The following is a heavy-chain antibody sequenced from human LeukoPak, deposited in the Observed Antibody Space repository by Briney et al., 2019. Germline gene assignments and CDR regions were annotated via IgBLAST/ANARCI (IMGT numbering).Heavy chain of an antibody. CDR2: IYPSGST. V-gene: IGHV4-4*07. D-gene: IGHD3-10*01. CDR1: AGSISSYY. CDR3: ARGLTMVRGVTPSYYYYYYMDV. J-gene: IGHJ6*03. Sequence: SETLSLTCTVSAGSISSYYWSWIRQPAGKGLEWIGRIYPSGSTNYNPSLKSRVTMSVDTSKNQFSLKLNSVTAADTAVYYCARGLTMVRGVTPSYYYYYYMDVWGKGTTVTISS.